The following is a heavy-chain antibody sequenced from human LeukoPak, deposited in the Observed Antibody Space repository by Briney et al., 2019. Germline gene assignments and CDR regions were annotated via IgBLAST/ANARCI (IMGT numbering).Heavy chain of an antibody. D-gene: IGHD6-19*01. V-gene: IGHV4-39*01. CDR3: ARITAVAGTRGSNPFYFDY. CDR2: MFYSGNT. J-gene: IGHJ4*02. CDR1: GDSVRTSNSY. Sequence: PSETLSLTCTVSGDSVRTSNSYWGWIRQPPGKGLEWIGSMFYSGNTYYNPSLKSRVTISVDTSKNQLSLRLSSVTAADTAVYYCARITAVAGTRGSNPFYFDYWGQGTLVTVSS.